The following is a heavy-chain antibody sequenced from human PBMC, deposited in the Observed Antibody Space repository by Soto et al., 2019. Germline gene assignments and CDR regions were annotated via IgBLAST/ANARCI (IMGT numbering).Heavy chain of an antibody. Sequence: SETLSLTCAVSGGSISSSNWWSWVRQPPGKGLEWIGEIYHSGSTNYNPSLKSRVTISVDKSKNQFSLKLSSVTAADTAVYYCARSLSSSWYGANQGGGMDVWGQGTTVTVSS. CDR3: ARSLSSSWYGANQGGGMDV. J-gene: IGHJ6*02. D-gene: IGHD6-13*01. V-gene: IGHV4-4*02. CDR2: IYHSGST. CDR1: GGSISSSNW.